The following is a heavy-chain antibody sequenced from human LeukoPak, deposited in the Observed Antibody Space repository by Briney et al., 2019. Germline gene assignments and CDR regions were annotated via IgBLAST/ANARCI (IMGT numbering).Heavy chain of an antibody. D-gene: IGHD3-10*01. CDR2: ISSSGSTI. J-gene: IGHJ4*02. V-gene: IGHV3-11*01. CDR1: GFTFSDYY. Sequence: PGGSLRLSCAASGFTFSDYYMSWIRQAPGKGLEWVSYISSSGSTIYYADSVKGRFTISRDNAKNSLYLQMNSLRAEDTAVYYCAKISSGGSGSYPAPVFDYWGQGTLVTVSS. CDR3: AKISSGGSGSYPAPVFDY.